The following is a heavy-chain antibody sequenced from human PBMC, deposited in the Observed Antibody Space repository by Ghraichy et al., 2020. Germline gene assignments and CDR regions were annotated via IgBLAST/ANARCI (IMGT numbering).Heavy chain of an antibody. D-gene: IGHD3-10*01. J-gene: IGHJ4*02. CDR1: GFSFSNSW. CDR3: ARDPKSGALDY. Sequence: GGSLRLSCKASGFSFSNSWMSWVRQSPEKGLEWVANINNDGKERYYVDSLKGRFTISRDNGKNSLFLQISRLTVDDTAVYYCARDPKSGALDYWGQGTLVAVS. CDR2: INNDGKER. V-gene: IGHV3-7*03.